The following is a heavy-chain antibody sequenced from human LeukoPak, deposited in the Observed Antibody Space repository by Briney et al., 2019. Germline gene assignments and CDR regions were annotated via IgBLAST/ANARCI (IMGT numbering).Heavy chain of an antibody. D-gene: IGHD3-3*01. CDR2: VHLDGRT. V-gene: IGHV4-4*02. CDR1: GGSVSSTNW. J-gene: IGHJ4*02. CDR3: AREGGFYRPLDY. Sequence: KSSGTLSLTCAVSGGSVSSTNWWTWFRRPPGKGLEWIGEVHLDGRTNYNPSLTGRLTMSVDLYENHISLKLTSVTAADTAVYYCAREGGFYRPLDYSGQGTLVTVSS.